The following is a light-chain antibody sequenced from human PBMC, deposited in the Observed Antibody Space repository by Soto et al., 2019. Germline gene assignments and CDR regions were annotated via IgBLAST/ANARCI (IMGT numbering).Light chain of an antibody. CDR1: QSVGSTY. Sequence: EIVLTQSPGTLSLSPGDRATLSCRASQSVGSTYLAWYQQKPGQAPRLLIYGASSRATGIPDRFSGSASGTYFTLTISRLEPEDFAVYFCEHYGSSRTFGQGTKVEIK. CDR3: EHYGSSRT. J-gene: IGKJ1*01. V-gene: IGKV3-20*01. CDR2: GAS.